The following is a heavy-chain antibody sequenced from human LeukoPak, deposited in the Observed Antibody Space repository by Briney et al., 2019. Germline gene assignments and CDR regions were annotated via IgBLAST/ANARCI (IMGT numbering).Heavy chain of an antibody. V-gene: IGHV1-69*04. CDR2: IIPILGIA. CDR3: ASGDIVATGDY. Sequence: SVKVSCKASGGTFSSYAISWVRQAPGQGLEWMGRIIPILGIANYAQKFQGRVTITADKSTSTAYMELSSLRSEDTAVYYCASGDIVATGDYWGQGTLVTVSS. CDR1: GGTFSSYA. J-gene: IGHJ4*02. D-gene: IGHD5-12*01.